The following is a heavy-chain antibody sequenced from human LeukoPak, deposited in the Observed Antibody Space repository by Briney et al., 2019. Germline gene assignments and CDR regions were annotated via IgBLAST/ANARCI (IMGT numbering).Heavy chain of an antibody. Sequence: SQTLSLTCTVSGGSISSGGYYWSWIRQPPGKGLEWIGYIYHSGSTYYNPSLKSRVTISVDRSKNQFSLKLSSVTAADTAVYYCARRDSQLVNLFDYWGQGTLVTVSS. D-gene: IGHD6-6*01. CDR1: GGSISSGGYY. CDR2: IYHSGST. CDR3: ARRDSQLVNLFDY. J-gene: IGHJ4*02. V-gene: IGHV4-30-2*01.